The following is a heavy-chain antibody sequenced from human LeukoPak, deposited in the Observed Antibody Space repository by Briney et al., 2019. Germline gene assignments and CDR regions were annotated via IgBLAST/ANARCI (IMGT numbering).Heavy chain of an antibody. J-gene: IGHJ4*02. CDR1: GFTLSSSV. V-gene: IGHV3-23*01. CDR3: AKHSGSYFIYYVDS. Sequence: GGSLRLSCAASGFTLSSSVMSWVRQAPGKGLEWVSTISGSDYNSYYADSGKGRFTISRNNSANTLYLQMNSLRAEDTALYYCAKHSGSYFIYYVDSWGQGTLVTVSS. D-gene: IGHD1-26*01. CDR2: ISGSDYNS.